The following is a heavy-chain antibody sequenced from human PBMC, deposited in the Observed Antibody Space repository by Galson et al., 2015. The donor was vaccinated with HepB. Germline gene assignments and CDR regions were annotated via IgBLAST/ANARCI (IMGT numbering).Heavy chain of an antibody. Sequence: SLRLSCAASGFTFSSYAMGWVRQAPGKGLEWVAAISGSGDTTYYADSVKGLFTISRDNSKNTLYLQMNRLRAEDTAVFYCAKDALSSGWYNWFDPWGQGTLVSVSS. D-gene: IGHD6-19*01. CDR3: AKDALSSGWYNWFDP. J-gene: IGHJ5*02. CDR2: ISGSGDTT. CDR1: GFTFSSYA. V-gene: IGHV3-23*01.